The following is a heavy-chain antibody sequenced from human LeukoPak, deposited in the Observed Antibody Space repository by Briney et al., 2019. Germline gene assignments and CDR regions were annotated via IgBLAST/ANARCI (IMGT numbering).Heavy chain of an antibody. V-gene: IGHV3-74*01. Sequence: GGSLRLSCEASGFTFSSHWMHWVRQVPGKGLVWISNIRGDGGLFGYADSVKGRFAVPRDNARNTLYLHMNSLRVEDTAVYYCARDEVGAPPIDYWGQGVLVTVSS. J-gene: IGHJ4*02. CDR3: ARDEVGAPPIDY. CDR2: IRGDGGLF. D-gene: IGHD1-26*01. CDR1: GFTFSSHW.